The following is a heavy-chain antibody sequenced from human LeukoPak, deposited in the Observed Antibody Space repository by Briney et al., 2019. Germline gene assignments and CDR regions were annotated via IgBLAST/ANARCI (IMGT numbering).Heavy chain of an antibody. V-gene: IGHV3-74*01. CDR2: INSDGSST. J-gene: IGHJ4*02. CDR1: GFTFSSYW. D-gene: IGHD6-13*01. Sequence: GGSLRLSCAASGFTFSSYWMHWVRQAPGKGLVWVSRINSDGSSTSYADSVKGRFTISRDNAKNTLYLQMNSLRAEDTAVYYCARGWPDISAAGTIDYWGQGTLVTVSS. CDR3: ARGWPDISAAGTIDY.